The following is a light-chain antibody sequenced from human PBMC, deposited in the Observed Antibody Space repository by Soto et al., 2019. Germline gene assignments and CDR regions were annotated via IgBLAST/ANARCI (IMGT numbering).Light chain of an antibody. V-gene: IGLV2-14*03. Sequence: QSALTQPASVSGSPGQSITISCTGTSSDIGASKYVSWYQQHPGKVPKLIINDVSNRPSAVSNRFSGSKSGNTASLTISGLQAEVEADYYCGLYTRCSTVVVGGGTKLTVL. J-gene: IGLJ3*02. CDR3: GLYTRCSTVV. CDR1: SSDIGASKY. CDR2: DVS.